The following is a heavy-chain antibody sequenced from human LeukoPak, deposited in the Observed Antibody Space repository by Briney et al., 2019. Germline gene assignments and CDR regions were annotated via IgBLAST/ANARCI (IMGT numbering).Heavy chain of an antibody. D-gene: IGHD3-10*01. V-gene: IGHV4-61*02. J-gene: IGHJ5*02. Sequence: SQTLSLTCTVSGGSISSGSYYWSWIRQPAGKGLEWIGRIYTSGSTNYNPSLKSRVTISVDTSKNQFSLKLSSVTAADTAVYYCARDYYGSGSYDWFDPWGQGTLVTVSS. CDR2: IYTSGST. CDR3: ARDYYGSGSYDWFDP. CDR1: GGSISSGSYY.